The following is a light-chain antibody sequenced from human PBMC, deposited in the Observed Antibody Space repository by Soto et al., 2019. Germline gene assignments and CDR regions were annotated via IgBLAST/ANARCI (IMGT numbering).Light chain of an antibody. J-gene: IGKJ1*01. Sequence: IQMTQSPSSLSASLGDRVTITCRASQSISSYLNWYQQKPGKAPKLLIYAASSLQSGVPSRFSGSGSGTDFTLTISSLQPEDFATYYCQQSYSTWTFGQGTKVDIK. V-gene: IGKV1-39*01. CDR1: QSISSY. CDR3: QQSYSTWT. CDR2: AAS.